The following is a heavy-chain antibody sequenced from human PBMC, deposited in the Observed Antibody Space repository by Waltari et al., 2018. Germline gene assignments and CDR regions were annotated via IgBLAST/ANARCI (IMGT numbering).Heavy chain of an antibody. V-gene: IGHV3-30*02. CDR2: IRYDGSNK. Sequence: QVQLVESGGGVVQPGGSLRLCWAAPGFTFGSYGLPWVRQAPGKGLEWVAFIRYDGSNKYYADSVKGRFTISRDNSKNTLYLQMNSLRAEDTAVYYCAKDMTGATGAFDIWGQGTMVTVSS. CDR3: AKDMTGATGAFDI. CDR1: GFTFGSYG. D-gene: IGHD1-26*01. J-gene: IGHJ3*02.